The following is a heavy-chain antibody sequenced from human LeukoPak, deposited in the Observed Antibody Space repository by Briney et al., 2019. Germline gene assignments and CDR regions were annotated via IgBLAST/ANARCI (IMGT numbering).Heavy chain of an antibody. D-gene: IGHD3-10*01. V-gene: IGHV3-48*03. Sequence: GGSLRLSCGASGFTFSSYEMNWVRQAPGKGLKWVSYISSSGRTIYYADSVKGRFTISRDNAKNSLYLQMNSLRAEDTAVYYCARGQLWIDYWGQGTLVTVSS. CDR1: GFTFSSYE. CDR2: ISSSGRTI. J-gene: IGHJ4*02. CDR3: ARGQLWIDY.